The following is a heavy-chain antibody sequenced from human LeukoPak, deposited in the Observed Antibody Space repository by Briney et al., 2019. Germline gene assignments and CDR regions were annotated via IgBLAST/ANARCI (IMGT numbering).Heavy chain of an antibody. V-gene: IGHV1-18*01. CDR1: GYNLTSYS. CDR3: ARVRNDYLWFGELLGAFDI. D-gene: IGHD3-10*01. CDR2: ISANNVNT. Sequence: ASVKVSCKASGYNLTSYSITWVRQAPGQGLEWMGWISANNVNTKYAEKVQGRVAMTTDTSTSTAYMGLRSLRSDDTAVYYCARVRNDYLWFGELLGAFDIWGQGTMVTVSS. J-gene: IGHJ3*02.